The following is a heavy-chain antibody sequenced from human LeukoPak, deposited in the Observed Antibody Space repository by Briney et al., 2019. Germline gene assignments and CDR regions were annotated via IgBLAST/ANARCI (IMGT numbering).Heavy chain of an antibody. D-gene: IGHD6-13*01. CDR2: IIPIFGTA. V-gene: IGHV1-69*13. CDR1: GGTFSSYA. Sequence: GASVTVSCKASGGTFSSYAVTWVRQAPGQGLEWMGGIIPIFGTANYAQKLQGRVTLTADESTSTGYMELSSLRSEDTAVYYCARTRSKQQLDDVFDIWGQGTMVTVSS. CDR3: ARTRSKQQLDDVFDI. J-gene: IGHJ3*02.